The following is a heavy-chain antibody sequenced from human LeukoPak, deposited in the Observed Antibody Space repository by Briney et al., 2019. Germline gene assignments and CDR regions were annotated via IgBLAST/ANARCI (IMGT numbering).Heavy chain of an antibody. CDR1: GGSISSYY. CDR3: AKSGEGGYSYGPLDY. Sequence: SETLSLTCTVSGGSISSYYWSWIRQPPGKGLEWIGYIYYSGSTNYNPSLKSRVTTSVDTSKNQFSLKLSSVTAEDTAVYYCAKSGEGGYSYGPLDYWGQGTLVTVSS. D-gene: IGHD5-18*01. J-gene: IGHJ4*02. V-gene: IGHV4-59*12. CDR2: IYYSGST.